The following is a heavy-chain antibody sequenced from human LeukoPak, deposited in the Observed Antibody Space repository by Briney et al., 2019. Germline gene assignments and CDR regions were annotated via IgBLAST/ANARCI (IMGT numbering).Heavy chain of an antibody. V-gene: IGHV4-59*08. CDR3: ARQGLLWFGELSPFDY. D-gene: IGHD3-10*01. CDR1: GGSISSYY. CDR2: IYYSGST. J-gene: IGHJ4*02. Sequence: NPSETLSLTCTVSGGSISSYYWSWIRQPPGKGLEWIGYIYYSGSTNYNPSLKSRVTISVDTSKNQFSLKLSSVTAADTAVYYCARQGLLWFGELSPFDYWGQGTLVTVSS.